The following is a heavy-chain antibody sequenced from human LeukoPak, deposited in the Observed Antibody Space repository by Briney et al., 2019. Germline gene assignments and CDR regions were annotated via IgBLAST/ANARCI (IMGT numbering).Heavy chain of an antibody. CDR2: ISLSSTYI. CDR3: ADYGANSMDV. CDR1: GFTFSSYW. D-gene: IGHD4-23*01. V-gene: IGHV3-21*01. J-gene: IGHJ6*04. Sequence: PGGSLRLSCAASGFTFSSYWMHWVRQAPGKGLEWVSSISLSSTYIYYADSVKGRFTISRDNAKNSLYLQMNSLRAEDTAVYYCADYGANSMDVWGKGTTVTVSS.